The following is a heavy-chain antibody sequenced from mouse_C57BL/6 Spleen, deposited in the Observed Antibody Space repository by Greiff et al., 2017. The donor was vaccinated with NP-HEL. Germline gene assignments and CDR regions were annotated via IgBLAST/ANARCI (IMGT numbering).Heavy chain of an antibody. CDR2: IDPANGNT. Sequence: EVQLQQSVAELVRPGASVKLSCTASGFNITNTYMHWVKQRPEQGLEWIGRIDPANGNTKYAPKFQGKATITADTSSNTAYLQLSSLTSEDTAIYYCARSGTTVVATGYWYFDVWGTGTTVTVSS. CDR1: GFNITNTY. J-gene: IGHJ1*03. CDR3: ARSGTTVVATGYWYFDV. D-gene: IGHD1-1*01. V-gene: IGHV14-3*01.